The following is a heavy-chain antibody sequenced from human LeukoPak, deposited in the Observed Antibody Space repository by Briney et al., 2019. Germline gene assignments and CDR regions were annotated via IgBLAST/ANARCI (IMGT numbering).Heavy chain of an antibody. J-gene: IGHJ5*02. D-gene: IGHD2-15*01. CDR1: GFTFSDYY. CDR2: ISSSGSTI. V-gene: IGHV3-11*01. Sequence: GGSLRLSCAASGFTFSDYYMSWIRQAPGKGLEWVSYISSSGSTIYYADSVKGRFTISRDNAKNSLYLQMNSLRAEDTAVYYCARDLVVSEPYNWFDPWGQGTLVTVPS. CDR3: ARDLVVSEPYNWFDP.